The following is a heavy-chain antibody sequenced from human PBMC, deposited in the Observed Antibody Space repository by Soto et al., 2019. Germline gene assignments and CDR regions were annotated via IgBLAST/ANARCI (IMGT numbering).Heavy chain of an antibody. V-gene: IGHV3-7*03. D-gene: IGHD2-15*01. Sequence: PGGSLRLSCAASGFTFSNYWMTWVRQAPGKGLEWVANIRQDGSEGSYVDSVKGRFTISRDNAKVSLFLQMTSLRAEDTAVYYCARERGSKSMDVWGQGTTVTVSS. CDR2: IRQDGSEG. J-gene: IGHJ6*02. CDR3: ARERGSKSMDV. CDR1: GFTFSNYW.